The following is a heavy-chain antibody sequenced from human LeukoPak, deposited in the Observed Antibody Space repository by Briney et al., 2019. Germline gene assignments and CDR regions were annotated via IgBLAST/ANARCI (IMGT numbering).Heavy chain of an antibody. CDR2: IYYSGST. CDR3: ARVYDSSGYYSYYFDY. V-gene: IGHV4-59*01. CDR1: GGSISSYY. J-gene: IGHJ4*02. D-gene: IGHD3-22*01. Sequence: PSETLSLTCTVSGGSISSYYWSWIRQPPGKGLEWIGYIYYSGSTNYNPSPKSRVTISVDTSKNQFSLKLSSVTAADTAVYYCARVYDSSGYYSYYFDYWGQGTLVTVSS.